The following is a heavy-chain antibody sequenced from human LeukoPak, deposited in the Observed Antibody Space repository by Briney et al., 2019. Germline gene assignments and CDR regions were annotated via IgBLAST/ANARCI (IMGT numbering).Heavy chain of an antibody. D-gene: IGHD3-10*01. V-gene: IGHV3-11*01. Sequence: GGSLRLSCAASGFIFSNAWMSWVRQAPGKGLEWVSYISSSGSTIYYADSVKGRFTISRDDAKNSLYLQMNSLRAEDTAVYYCARGQSYYGSGSSIDAFDIWGQGTMVTVSS. CDR2: ISSSGSTI. CDR3: ARGQSYYGSGSSIDAFDI. J-gene: IGHJ3*02. CDR1: GFIFSNAW.